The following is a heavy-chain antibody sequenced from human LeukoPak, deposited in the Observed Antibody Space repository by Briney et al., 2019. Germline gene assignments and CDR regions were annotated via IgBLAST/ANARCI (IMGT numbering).Heavy chain of an antibody. D-gene: IGHD7-27*01. Sequence: PGGSLRLSCAASGFTFSSYAMHWVRQAPGKGLEWVAVISYDGSNKYYADSVKGRFTISRDNSKNTLYLQMNSLRAEDTAVYYCASGLPGDPGYYWGQETLVTVSS. CDR3: ASGLPGDPGYY. V-gene: IGHV3-30*04. CDR2: ISYDGSNK. CDR1: GFTFSSYA. J-gene: IGHJ4*02.